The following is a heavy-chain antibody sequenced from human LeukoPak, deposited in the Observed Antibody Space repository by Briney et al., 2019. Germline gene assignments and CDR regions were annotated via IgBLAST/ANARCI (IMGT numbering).Heavy chain of an antibody. J-gene: IGHJ4*02. V-gene: IGHV3-23*01. D-gene: IGHD1-26*01. CDR2: ISGSGGST. CDR1: GFTFSGYA. Sequence: GGSLRLSCAASGFTFSGYAMSWVRQAPGKGLEWVSAISGSGGSTYYADSVKGRFTISRDNSKNTLYLQMNSLRAEDTAVYYCAKGGHGSYTPFDYWGQGTLVTVSS. CDR3: AKGGHGSYTPFDY.